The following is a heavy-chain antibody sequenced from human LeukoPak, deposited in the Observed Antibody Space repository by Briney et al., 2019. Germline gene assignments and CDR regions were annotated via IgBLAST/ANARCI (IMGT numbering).Heavy chain of an antibody. CDR2: IYDSGST. Sequence: PSETLSLTCTVSGGSIRSDHWSWIRQPRGKRLEWIGYIYDSGSTNYNPSLKSRVTISIDTSKNQFSLKLSSVTAADTAVYYCAREAYCGGDCYSGFDYWGQGTLVTVSS. CDR3: AREAYCGGDCYSGFDY. J-gene: IGHJ4*02. V-gene: IGHV4-59*01. D-gene: IGHD2-21*02. CDR1: GGSIRSDH.